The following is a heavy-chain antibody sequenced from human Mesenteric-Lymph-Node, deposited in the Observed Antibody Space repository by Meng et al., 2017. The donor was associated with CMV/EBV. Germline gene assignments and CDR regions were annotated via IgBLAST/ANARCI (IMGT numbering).Heavy chain of an antibody. CDR3: AGSFVVVPAAIPVGAFDI. D-gene: IGHD2-2*02. J-gene: IGHJ3*02. CDR2: INPNSGGT. CDR1: GYTFTGYY. Sequence: ASVKVSCKASGYTFTGYYMHWVRQAPGQGLEWMGWINPNSGGTNYAQKFQGRVTMTRDTSISTAYMELSRLRSDDTAVYYCAGSFVVVPAAIPVGAFDIWGQGTMVTVSS. V-gene: IGHV1-2*02.